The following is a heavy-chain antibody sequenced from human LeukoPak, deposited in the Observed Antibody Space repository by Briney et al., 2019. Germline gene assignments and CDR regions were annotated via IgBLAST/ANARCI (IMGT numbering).Heavy chain of an antibody. J-gene: IGHJ4*02. D-gene: IGHD3-3*01. CDR3: AKHVLRFLEWLSPFDY. CDR1: GFTFSSYA. Sequence: GGSLRLSCAASGFTFSSYAMSWVRQAPGKGLEWVSAISGSGGSTYYADSVKGRFTIPRDNSKNTLYLQMNSLRAEDTAVYYCAKHVLRFLEWLSPFDYWGQGTLVTVSS. V-gene: IGHV3-23*01. CDR2: ISGSGGST.